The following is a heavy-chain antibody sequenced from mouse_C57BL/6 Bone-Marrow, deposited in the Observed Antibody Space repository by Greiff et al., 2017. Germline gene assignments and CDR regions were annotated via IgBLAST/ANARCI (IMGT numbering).Heavy chain of an antibody. V-gene: IGHV5-12*01. CDR3: ARQTTGYYAMDY. Sequence: DVKLVESGGGLVQPGGSLKLSCAASGFTFSDYYMYWVRQTPEKRLEWVAYISNGGGSTYYPDTVKGRFTISRDNAKNTLYLQMSRLKSEDTAMYYCARQTTGYYAMDYWGQGTSVTVSS. D-gene: IGHD1-1*01. CDR2: ISNGGGST. J-gene: IGHJ4*01. CDR1: GFTFSDYY.